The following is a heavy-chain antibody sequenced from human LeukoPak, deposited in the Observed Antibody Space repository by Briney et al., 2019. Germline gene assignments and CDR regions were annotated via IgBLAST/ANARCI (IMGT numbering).Heavy chain of an antibody. J-gene: IGHJ4*02. V-gene: IGHV3-53*01. D-gene: IGHD6-19*01. CDR2: IYSGGST. CDR3: AKDRRITMAGTVDYFDY. CDR1: GFTVSSNY. Sequence: PGGSLRLSCAASGFTVSSNYMSWVRQAPGKGLEWVSVIYSGGSTYYADSVKGRFTISRDNSKNTLYLQMNSLRAEDTAVYYCAKDRRITMAGTVDYFDYWGQGTLVTVSS.